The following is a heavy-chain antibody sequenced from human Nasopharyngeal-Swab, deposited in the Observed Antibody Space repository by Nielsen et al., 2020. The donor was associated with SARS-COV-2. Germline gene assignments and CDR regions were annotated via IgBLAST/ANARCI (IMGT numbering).Heavy chain of an antibody. J-gene: IGHJ4*02. CDR3: ARETIVQDFDY. D-gene: IGHD2/OR15-2a*01. V-gene: IGHV7-4-1*02. CDR2: INTNTGNP. Sequence: WVRQAPGQGLEWMGWINTNTGNPTHAQGFTGRFVFPLDTSVSTAYLQISSLKAEDTAVYYCARETIVQDFDYWGQGTLVTVSS.